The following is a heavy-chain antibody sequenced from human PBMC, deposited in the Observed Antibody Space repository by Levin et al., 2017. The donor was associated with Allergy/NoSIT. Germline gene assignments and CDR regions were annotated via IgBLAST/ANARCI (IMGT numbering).Heavy chain of an antibody. CDR3: AKSLSSADSSGWFGYGGHY. V-gene: IGHV3-30*18. CDR1: GFTFSSYA. D-gene: IGHD6-19*01. CDR2: ISYDGSRK. J-gene: IGHJ4*02. Sequence: GGSLRLSCAASGFTFSSYAMHWVRQAPGKGLEWVAVISYDGSRKYDADSVKGRFTISRDNSKNTLYLQINSLRAEDTAVYYCAKSLSSADSSGWFGYGGHYWGQGTLVTVSS.